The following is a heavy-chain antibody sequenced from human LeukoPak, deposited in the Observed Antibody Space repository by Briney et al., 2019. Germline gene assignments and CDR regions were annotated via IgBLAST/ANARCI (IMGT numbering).Heavy chain of an antibody. CDR2: IYHSGST. V-gene: IGHV4-4*02. CDR3: ARIIAAAGTEDY. Sequence: SETLSLTCAVSGGSISSSNWWSWVRQPPGKGLEWIGEIYHSGSTDYNPSLKSRVTISVDKSKNQFSLKLSSVTAADTAVYYCARIIAAAGTEDYWGQGTLVTVSS. J-gene: IGHJ4*02. D-gene: IGHD6-13*01. CDR1: GGSISSSNW.